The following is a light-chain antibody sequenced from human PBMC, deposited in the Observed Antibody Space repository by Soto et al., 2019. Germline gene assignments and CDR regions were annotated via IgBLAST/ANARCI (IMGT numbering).Light chain of an antibody. CDR1: SSNIGTNH. J-gene: IGLJ2*01. CDR2: RSD. CDR3: SARDDILSGVV. Sequence: QSVLTQPPSASGTPGQRISISCSGSSSNIGTNHVYWYQQFPGMAPKLLMYRSDQRPTGVPDRFSGSKSGTSASLAISGLRSDDEADYYCSARDDILSGVVFGGGNQLTVL. V-gene: IGLV1-47*01.